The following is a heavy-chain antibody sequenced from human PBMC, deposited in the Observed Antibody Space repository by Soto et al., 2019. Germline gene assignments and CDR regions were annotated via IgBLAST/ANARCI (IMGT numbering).Heavy chain of an antibody. J-gene: IGHJ4*02. CDR3: ARAMCRDHSDY. CDR2: INTFNGNT. V-gene: IGHV1-18*01. CDR1: GYSFTSYG. Sequence: QVQLVQSGPEVKKPGASVKVSCKASGYSFTSYGVTWVRQAPGQGLEWMGWINTFNGNTNYAQNLQGRVSMTTDTSTSTVYMDLRSLTSNDTAVYYYARAMCRDHSDYWGQGTRVTVSS.